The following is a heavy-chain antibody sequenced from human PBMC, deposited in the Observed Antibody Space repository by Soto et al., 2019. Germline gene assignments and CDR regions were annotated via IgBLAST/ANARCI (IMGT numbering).Heavy chain of an antibody. D-gene: IGHD2-15*01. V-gene: IGHV3-23*01. CDR3: AEDPGRGGGSVFDY. Sequence: EVQLLESGGCLVQPGGSLRLSCAPSGFIFSNYAMSWVRQARGKGLEWVSAISGSGADTYYTEAVKGRFPISRDNFKNTLYLQMNSLRAEDTAVYYCAEDPGRGGGSVFDYWGQGTLVTVSS. J-gene: IGHJ4*02. CDR1: GFIFSNYA. CDR2: ISGSGADT.